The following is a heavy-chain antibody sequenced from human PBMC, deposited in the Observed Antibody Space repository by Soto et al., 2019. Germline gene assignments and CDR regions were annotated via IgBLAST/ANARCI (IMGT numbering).Heavy chain of an antibody. J-gene: IGHJ4*02. Sequence: QVQLQQWGAGLLKPSETLSLTCAVYGGSFSGYYWSWIRQPPGKGLEWIGEINHSGSTDYNPSLKSRVTISVDTSRTQFPLKLSSVTAADTAVYYCARGRWLRSSFDYWGQGTLVTVSS. CDR1: GGSFSGYY. CDR2: INHSGST. V-gene: IGHV4-34*01. CDR3: ARGRWLRSSFDY. D-gene: IGHD5-12*01.